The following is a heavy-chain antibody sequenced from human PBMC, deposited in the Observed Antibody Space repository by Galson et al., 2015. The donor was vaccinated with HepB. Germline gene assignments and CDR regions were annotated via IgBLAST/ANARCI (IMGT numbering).Heavy chain of an antibody. CDR3: AKGGSILVWGPFDY. CDR2: ISYDGSNK. Sequence: SLRLSCAASGFTFSSYGMHWVRQAPGKGLEWVAVISYDGSNKYYADSVKGRFTISRDNSKNTLYLQMNSLRAEDTAVYYCAKGGSILVWGPFDYWGQGTLVTVSS. J-gene: IGHJ4*02. V-gene: IGHV3-30*18. D-gene: IGHD3-16*01. CDR1: GFTFSSYG.